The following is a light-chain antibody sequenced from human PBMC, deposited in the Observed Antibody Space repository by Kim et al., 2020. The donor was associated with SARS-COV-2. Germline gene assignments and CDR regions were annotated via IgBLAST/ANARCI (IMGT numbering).Light chain of an antibody. CDR2: DAS. CDR1: QSVRSSF. J-gene: IGKJ4*01. V-gene: IGKV3-20*01. Sequence: ETVLTQYPGTLRLYPGERATLSCRASQSVRSSFLAWYQQKPGQAPRLLIYDASSRASGIADRFSGRGSGTDFTLNISRLQPEDSAVFYCQQYGDLPLTFGGWTTVEIK. CDR3: QQYGDLPLT.